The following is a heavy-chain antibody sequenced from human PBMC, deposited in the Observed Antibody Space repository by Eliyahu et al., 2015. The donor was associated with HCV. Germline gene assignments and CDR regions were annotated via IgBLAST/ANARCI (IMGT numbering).Heavy chain of an antibody. V-gene: IGHV4-30-2*01. Sequence: QLQLQESGSGLVKPSQTLSLTCAVPGGSISSGGYSWSWXRQPPGKGLEWIGYIYHSGSTYYNPSLKSRVTISVDRSKNQFSLKLSSVTAADTAVYYCARSHEVLRFLEWPNMGNWFDPWGQGTLVTVSS. CDR2: IYHSGST. CDR3: ARSHEVLRFLEWPNMGNWFDP. CDR1: GGSISSGGYS. D-gene: IGHD3-3*01. J-gene: IGHJ5*02.